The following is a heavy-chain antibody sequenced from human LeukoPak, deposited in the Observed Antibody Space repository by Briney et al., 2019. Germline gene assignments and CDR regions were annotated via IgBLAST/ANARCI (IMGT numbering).Heavy chain of an antibody. CDR3: AREGRLDGSGSPDY. J-gene: IGHJ4*02. CDR2: IRYDGSNK. V-gene: IGHV3-30*02. Sequence: PGGSLRLSCAASGFTFSSYGMHWVRQAPGKGLEWVAFIRYDGSNKYYADSVKGRFTISRDNSKNTLYLQMNSLRAEDTAVYYCAREGRLDGSGSPDYWGQGTLVTVSS. D-gene: IGHD3-10*01. CDR1: GFTFSSYG.